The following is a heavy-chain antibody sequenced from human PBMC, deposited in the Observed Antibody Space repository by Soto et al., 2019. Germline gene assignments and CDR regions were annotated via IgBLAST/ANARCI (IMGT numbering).Heavy chain of an antibody. Sequence: TLSLTCTVSGGSISSGGYSWTWIRQSPGKGLEWIGYTYQSGSAYYNPSLKSRVTISVDRSKNQFSLNLTSVTAADTAVYYCARDYYGMDVWGQGTTVTVS. CDR2: TYQSGSA. J-gene: IGHJ6*02. CDR1: GGSISSGGYS. V-gene: IGHV4-30-2*06. CDR3: ARDYYGMDV.